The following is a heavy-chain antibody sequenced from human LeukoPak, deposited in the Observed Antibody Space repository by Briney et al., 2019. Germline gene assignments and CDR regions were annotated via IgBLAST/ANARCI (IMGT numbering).Heavy chain of an antibody. V-gene: IGHV3-23*01. CDR3: AKDPEMATTFDY. CDR2: ISDSGGST. Sequence: GGSLRLSCAASGLTFSNYAMSWVRQAPGKGLEWVSGISDSGGSTYYADSVKGRFIISRDNSKNTLYLQMNSLRAEDTAVYYCAKDPEMATTFDYWGQGTLVTVSS. D-gene: IGHD5-24*01. CDR1: GLTFSNYA. J-gene: IGHJ4*02.